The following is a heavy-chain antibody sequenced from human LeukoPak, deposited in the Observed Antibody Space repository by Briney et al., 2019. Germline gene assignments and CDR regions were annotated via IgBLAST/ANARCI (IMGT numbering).Heavy chain of an antibody. Sequence: SETLSLTCTVSGGSISSYYWSWIRQPAGKGLEWIGRIYTTGSTNYNPSLKSRVTMSVDTSKNQFSLKLSSVTAADTGVYYCARDALHYYDSSGSYSDYWGQGTLVTVSS. CDR3: ARDALHYYDSSGSYSDY. V-gene: IGHV4-4*07. CDR1: GGSISSYY. CDR2: IYTTGST. J-gene: IGHJ4*02. D-gene: IGHD3-22*01.